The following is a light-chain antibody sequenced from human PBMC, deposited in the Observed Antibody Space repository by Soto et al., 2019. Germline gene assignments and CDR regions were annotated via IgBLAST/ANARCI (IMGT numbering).Light chain of an antibody. J-gene: IGKJ1*01. Sequence: EIVMTQSPATLSVSPGERATLSCRTSQSVSSNLAWYQQKPGQAPRLLIYGVFTMATGIPARFSGSGSGTEFTLTLSSLQSEDFAVYCCQQYNNWPWTFGQGTKVEMK. CDR3: QQYNNWPWT. CDR1: QSVSSN. V-gene: IGKV3-15*01. CDR2: GVF.